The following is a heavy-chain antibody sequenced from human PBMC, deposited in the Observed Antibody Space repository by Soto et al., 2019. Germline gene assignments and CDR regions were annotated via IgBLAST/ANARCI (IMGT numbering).Heavy chain of an antibody. CDR3: TRGYSGYGNFDY. CDR2: INSDGSSI. Sequence: EVQVVDAGGDLVQPGGSLRLSCADSGFTISSYWMHWVRQAPGKGLVWVSRINSDGSSISYADSVKGRFTISRDNAKNTLYLQMNSLRVDDTAVYYCTRGYSGYGNFDYWVQGTLVTVSS. V-gene: IGHV3-74*01. J-gene: IGHJ4*02. CDR1: GFTISSYW. D-gene: IGHD5-12*01.